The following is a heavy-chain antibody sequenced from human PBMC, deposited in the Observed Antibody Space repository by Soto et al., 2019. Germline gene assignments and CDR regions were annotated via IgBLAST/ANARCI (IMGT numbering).Heavy chain of an antibody. D-gene: IGHD6-19*01. V-gene: IGHV1-69*01. CDR2: IIPIFGTA. J-gene: IGHJ2*01. CDR3: ARDLRAVAGTYWYFDL. Sequence: QVQLVQSGAEVKKPXSXVXXXCXXSGXTFXSXXXXXVRXXXXQXXXXXGGIIPIFGTANYAQKFQGRVTITADESTSTAYMELSSLRSEDTAVYYCARDLRAVAGTYWYFDLWGRGTLVTVSS. CDR1: GXTFXSXX.